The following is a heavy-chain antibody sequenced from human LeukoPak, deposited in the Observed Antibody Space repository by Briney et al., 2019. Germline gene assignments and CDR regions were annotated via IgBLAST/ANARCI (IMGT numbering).Heavy chain of an antibody. V-gene: IGHV3-23*01. Sequence: GGSLRLSCAASGFTFSSCAMSWVRQAPGKGLEWVSAISGSGGSTYYADSVKGRFTISRDNSKNTLYLQMNSLRAEDTAVYYCAKDYCSSTSCEKDYWGQGTLVTVSS. CDR2: ISGSGGST. J-gene: IGHJ4*02. D-gene: IGHD2-2*01. CDR1: GFTFSSCA. CDR3: AKDYCSSTSCEKDY.